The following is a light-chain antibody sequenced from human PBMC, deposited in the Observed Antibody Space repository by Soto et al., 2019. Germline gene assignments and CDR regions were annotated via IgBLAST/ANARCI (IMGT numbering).Light chain of an antibody. J-gene: IGLJ2*01. CDR1: SSTIGKNN. Sequence: QSVLTQPPSVSAAPGQKVTISCSGGSSTIGKNNVCWYQQFPGRVPKLVIYDNNKRPSGIPDRFSGSRSGTSATLAITGLQTGDEADYYCATWDTGPGAGVFGGGTKLTVL. CDR3: ATWDTGPGAGV. CDR2: DNN. V-gene: IGLV1-51*01.